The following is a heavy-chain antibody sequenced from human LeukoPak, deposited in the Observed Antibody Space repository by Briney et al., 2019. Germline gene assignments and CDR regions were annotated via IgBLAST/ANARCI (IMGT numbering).Heavy chain of an antibody. V-gene: IGHV1-69*13. CDR3: ARIPLGYCSGGSCYSWFDP. Sequence: SVKVSCKASGGTFSSYAISWVRQAPGQGLEWMGGIIPIFGTANYAQKFQGRVTITADESTSTAYMELSSLRSEDTAVYYCARIPLGYCSGGSCYSWFDPWGQGTLVTVSS. CDR2: IIPIFGTA. CDR1: GGTFSSYA. J-gene: IGHJ5*02. D-gene: IGHD2-15*01.